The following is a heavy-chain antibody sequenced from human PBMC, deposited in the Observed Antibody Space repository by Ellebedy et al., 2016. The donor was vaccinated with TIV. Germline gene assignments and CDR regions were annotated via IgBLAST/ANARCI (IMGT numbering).Heavy chain of an antibody. Sequence: GGSLRLSXAASGFTFSSYAMHWVRQAPGKGLEWVAVISYDGSNKYYADSVKGRFTISRDNSKNTLYLQMNSLRAEDTAVYYCAFAVRGAYEGDDYWGQGTLVTVSS. V-gene: IGHV3-30-3*01. CDR1: GFTFSSYA. D-gene: IGHD3-10*01. CDR2: ISYDGSNK. CDR3: AFAVRGAYEGDDY. J-gene: IGHJ4*02.